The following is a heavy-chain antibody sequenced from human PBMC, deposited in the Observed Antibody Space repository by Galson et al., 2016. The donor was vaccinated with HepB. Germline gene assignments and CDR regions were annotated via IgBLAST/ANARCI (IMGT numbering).Heavy chain of an antibody. D-gene: IGHD1-1*01. CDR1: GFTFSTYN. Sequence: SLRLSCAASGFTFSTYNMHWVRQTPGKGLEWVSSISGSGSYLYYADSVKGRFTISRDNANNSLYLHLRSLRAEDPAVYYCSRDLRNVERPDLTYYYGMDVWGQGTTVTVSS. CDR2: ISGSGSYL. J-gene: IGHJ6*02. CDR3: SRDLRNVERPDLTYYYGMDV. V-gene: IGHV3-21*01.